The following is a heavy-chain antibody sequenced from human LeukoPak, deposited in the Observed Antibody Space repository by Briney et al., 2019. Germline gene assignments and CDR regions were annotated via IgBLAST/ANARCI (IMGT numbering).Heavy chain of an antibody. Sequence: ASVKVSCKASGYTFTSYGISWVRQAPGQGLEWMGWINTNTGNPTYAQGFTGRFVFSLDTSVSTAYLQISSLKAEDTAVYYCARDPVGSYWADFDYWGQGTLVTVSS. V-gene: IGHV7-4-1*02. CDR1: GYTFTSYG. D-gene: IGHD1-26*01. J-gene: IGHJ4*02. CDR3: ARDPVGSYWADFDY. CDR2: INTNTGNP.